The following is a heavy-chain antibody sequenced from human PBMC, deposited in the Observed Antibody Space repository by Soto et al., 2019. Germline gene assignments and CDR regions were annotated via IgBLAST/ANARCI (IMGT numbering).Heavy chain of an antibody. CDR3: ARNILTGYIDFHYAMDV. J-gene: IGHJ6*02. D-gene: IGHD3-9*01. V-gene: IGHV5-51*01. Sequence: PGESLKISCKASGYSFNSYWIGWVRQMPGKGLEWMGIIHPGDSDTRYSPSFQGQVTISADKSISTAYLQWNSLKASDTAMYYCARNILTGYIDFHYAMDVWGRGTTVTVSS. CDR1: GYSFNSYW. CDR2: IHPGDSDT.